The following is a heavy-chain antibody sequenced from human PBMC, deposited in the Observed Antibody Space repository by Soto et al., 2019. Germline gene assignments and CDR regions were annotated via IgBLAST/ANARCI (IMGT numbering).Heavy chain of an antibody. CDR3: ARLPRTTVTTDYFDY. CDR2: IYYSGST. J-gene: IGHJ4*02. D-gene: IGHD4-17*01. V-gene: IGHV4-59*08. Sequence: QVQLQESGPGLVKPSETLSLTCTVSGGSISSYYWSWIRQPPGKGLEWIGYIYYSGSTNYNPSLKRRVTISVDTSKNPVSLKLSSVAAADTAVYYCARLPRTTVTTDYFDYWGQGTLVTVSS. CDR1: GGSISSYY.